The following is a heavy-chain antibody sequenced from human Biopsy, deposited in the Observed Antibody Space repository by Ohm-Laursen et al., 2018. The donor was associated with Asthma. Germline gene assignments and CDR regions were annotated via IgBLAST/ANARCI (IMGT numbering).Heavy chain of an antibody. V-gene: IGHV4-34*01. J-gene: IGHJ6*02. CDR1: GGSFSGYY. CDR3: ARITNDRIAAAGRYYYYGMDV. Sequence: TLFLTCAVYGGSFSGYYWSWIRQPPGKGLEWIGEINHSGSTNYNPSLKSRVTISVGTSKNQFYLKLSSVTAADTAVYYCARITNDRIAAAGRYYYYGMDVWGQGTTVTVSS. CDR2: INHSGST. D-gene: IGHD6-13*01.